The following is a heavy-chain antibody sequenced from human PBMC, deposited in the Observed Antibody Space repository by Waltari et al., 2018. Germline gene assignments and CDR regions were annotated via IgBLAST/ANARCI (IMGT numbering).Heavy chain of an antibody. CDR2: IYYSGST. V-gene: IGHV4-30-4*08. D-gene: IGHD3-10*01. CDR3: ARDSPYYYGSGTKGNRFDP. Sequence: QVQLQESGPGLVKPSQTLSLTCTVSGGSISSGDYYWSWIRQPPGKGLEWIGYIYYSGSTYYTPYLKSRVTISIDTSKNQFSLKLSSGTAAGTAVYYCARDSPYYYGSGTKGNRFDPWGQGTLVTVSS. CDR1: GGSISSGDYY. J-gene: IGHJ5*02.